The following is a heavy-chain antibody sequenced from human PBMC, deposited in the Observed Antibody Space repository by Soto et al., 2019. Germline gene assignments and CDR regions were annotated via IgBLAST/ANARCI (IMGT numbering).Heavy chain of an antibody. D-gene: IGHD6-19*01. J-gene: IGHJ6*02. CDR2: ISGSGGGK. CDR3: ASGIAVAVIYYDGLGV. Sequence: EVQLLESGGGLVQPGGSLRLSCAASGFTFSTYAMSWVRQAPGKGLEWVSAISGSGGGKYYADSVKGRFTISRDNSKNTLYLQMNSLRADDTAVYYCASGIAVAVIYYDGLGVWGQGTTVTVSS. V-gene: IGHV3-23*01. CDR1: GFTFSTYA.